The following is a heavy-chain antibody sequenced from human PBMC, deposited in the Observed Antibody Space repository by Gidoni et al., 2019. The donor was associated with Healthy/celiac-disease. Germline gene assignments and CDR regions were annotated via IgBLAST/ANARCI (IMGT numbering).Heavy chain of an antibody. Sequence: QVQLQQWGAGLLKPSETLSLTCAVYGGSFSGYYLSWIRQPPGKGLEWIGEINHSGSTNYNPSRKSRVTISVDTSKNQFSLKLSSVTAADTAVYYCAREYSSSRGRFYYYYYGMDVWGQGTTVTVSS. CDR1: GGSFSGYY. J-gene: IGHJ6*02. CDR3: AREYSSSRGRFYYYYYGMDV. D-gene: IGHD6-6*01. CDR2: INHSGST. V-gene: IGHV4-34*01.